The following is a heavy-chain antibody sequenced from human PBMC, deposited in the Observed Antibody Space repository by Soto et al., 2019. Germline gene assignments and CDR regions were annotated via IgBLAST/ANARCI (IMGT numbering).Heavy chain of an antibody. CDR1: RYTLTELS. D-gene: IGHD3-10*01. CDR2: FDPEDGET. CDR3: ATVTMVRGVISYYYYGMDV. Sequence: QVQPVQSGAEVKKPGASVKVSCKVSRYTLTELSMHWVRQAPGKGLEWMGGFDPEDGETIYAQKFQGRVTMTEDTSTDTAYMELSSLRSEDTAVYYCATVTMVRGVISYYYYGMDVWGQGTTVTVSS. J-gene: IGHJ6*02. V-gene: IGHV1-24*01.